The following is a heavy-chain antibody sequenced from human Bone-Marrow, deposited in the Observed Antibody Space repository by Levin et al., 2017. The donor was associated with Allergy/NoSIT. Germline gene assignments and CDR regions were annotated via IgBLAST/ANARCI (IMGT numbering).Heavy chain of an antibody. CDR3: AKVHDYTWGTFRAPDY. CDR2: ITHTGSV. D-gene: IGHD3-16*02. J-gene: IGHJ4*02. V-gene: IGHV4-34*01. CDR1: GGAFSGSF. Sequence: SQTLSLTCAVSGGAFSGSFWTWIRQPPGKGLEWIGEITHTGSVNYNPSLKSRLTISVDTSRGQSSLKLNSVYAADTAVYYCAKVHDYTWGTFRAPDYWGQGISVTVSS.